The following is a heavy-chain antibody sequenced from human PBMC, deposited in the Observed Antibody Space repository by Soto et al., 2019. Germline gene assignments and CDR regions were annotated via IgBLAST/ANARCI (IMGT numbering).Heavy chain of an antibody. Sequence: SETLSLTCAVYGGSFSNYYWSWIRQPPGKGLEWIGEIHHTGSANYNPSLKSRVTISIDTSNNQFSLNLTSVTAADTAVYFCAKSGNRPLGTDRASWFDPWGQGTLVTVSS. V-gene: IGHV4-34*01. J-gene: IGHJ5*02. CDR3: AKSGNRPLGTDRASWFDP. CDR2: IHHTGSA. CDR1: GGSFSNYY. D-gene: IGHD1-1*01.